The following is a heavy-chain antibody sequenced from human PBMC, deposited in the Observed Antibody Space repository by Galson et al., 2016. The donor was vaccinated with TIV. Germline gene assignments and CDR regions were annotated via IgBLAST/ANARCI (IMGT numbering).Heavy chain of an antibody. CDR2: ITSTSSYI. Sequence: SLRLSCAASGFTFSSFTMNWVRQAPDRGLEWVSSITSTSSYIYYTDSVKGRFTTSRDNAKNSLYLQINSLRVGDTAVYYCARRGAYVGDALDIWGQGTMVTVSS. V-gene: IGHV3-21*01. D-gene: IGHD3-10*02. J-gene: IGHJ3*02. CDR1: GFTFSSFT. CDR3: ARRGAYVGDALDI.